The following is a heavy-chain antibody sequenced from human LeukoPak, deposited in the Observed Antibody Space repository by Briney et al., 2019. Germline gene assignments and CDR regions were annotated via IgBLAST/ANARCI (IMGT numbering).Heavy chain of an antibody. D-gene: IGHD3-22*01. V-gene: IGHV5-10-1*01. Sequence: KPGESLRISCKVSGYSFPSYWITWVRQVPGKGLEWMGRIAPSDSYTNYNPSFEGHVTMSVEKAITTVYLQGRSLKASDTAMYYCVRQPPGVYDTTQNWFDPWGQGTLVTVSS. CDR1: GYSFPSYW. J-gene: IGHJ5*02. CDR2: IAPSDSYT. CDR3: VRQPPGVYDTTQNWFDP.